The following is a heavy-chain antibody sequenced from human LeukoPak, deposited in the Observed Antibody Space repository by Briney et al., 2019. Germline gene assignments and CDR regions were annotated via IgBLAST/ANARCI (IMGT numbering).Heavy chain of an antibody. V-gene: IGHV3-23*01. CDR3: ARGRNIFVSVTTYYSYWYFDL. CDR1: GFTFSSYA. Sequence: GGSLRLSCAASGFTFSSYAMSWVRQAPGKGLEWVSAISGSGGSTYYADSVKGRFTISRDNSKNTLYLQMNSLRAEDTAVYYCARGRNIFVSVTTYYSYWYFDLWGRGTLVTVSS. D-gene: IGHD2-2*02. CDR2: ISGSGGST. J-gene: IGHJ2*01.